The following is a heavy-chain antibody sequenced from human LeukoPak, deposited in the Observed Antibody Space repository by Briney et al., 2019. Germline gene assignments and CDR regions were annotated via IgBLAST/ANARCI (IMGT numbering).Heavy chain of an antibody. Sequence: GGSLRLSCAVSGFTFNRSAMGWVRQAPGKGLEWVSGISSSGGSTDYADSVKGRFTVSRDNAKNSLYLQMNSLRAEDTAVYYCARDYGGKVWWREVRGAYKRDYFDYWGQGTLVTVSS. V-gene: IGHV3-23*01. CDR3: ARDYGGKVWWREVRGAYKRDYFDY. CDR1: GFTFNRSA. CDR2: ISSSGGST. D-gene: IGHD3-10*01. J-gene: IGHJ4*02.